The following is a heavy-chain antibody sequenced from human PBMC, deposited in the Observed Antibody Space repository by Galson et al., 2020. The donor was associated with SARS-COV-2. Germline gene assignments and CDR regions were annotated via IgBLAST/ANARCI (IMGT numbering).Heavy chain of an antibody. D-gene: IGHD5-12*01. CDR2: IYYSGST. Sequence: SVTLSLTSTVSGVSISSYYWSWIRQPTGKGLEWIGYIYYSGSTNYNPSLKSRVTISVDTSKNQFSLKLSSVTAADTAVYYCARGDVDIGLRYYFDYWGQGTLVTVSS. CDR1: GVSISSYY. V-gene: IGHV4-59*01. J-gene: IGHJ4*02. CDR3: ARGDVDIGLRYYFDY.